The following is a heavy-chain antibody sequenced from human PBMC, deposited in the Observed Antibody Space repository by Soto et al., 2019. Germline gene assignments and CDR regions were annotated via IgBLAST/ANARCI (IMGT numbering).Heavy chain of an antibody. CDR3: AKDHGAGATSGDYFDY. Sequence: GSLRLSCAASGFTFSSYGMSWVRQAPGKGLEWVSGISGSGGSTYYTDSVKGRFTISRDNSKNTLYLQMNSLRAEDTAVYYCAKDHGAGATSGDYFDYWGQGITVTVSS. CDR1: GFTFSSYG. J-gene: IGHJ4*02. CDR2: ISGSGGST. V-gene: IGHV3-23*01. D-gene: IGHD1-26*01.